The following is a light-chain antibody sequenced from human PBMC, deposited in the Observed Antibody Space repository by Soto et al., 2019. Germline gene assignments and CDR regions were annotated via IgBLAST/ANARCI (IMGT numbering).Light chain of an antibody. J-gene: IGKJ1*01. Sequence: DIQMTQSPSSLSASVRDRVTITCRASQGISNYLAWYQQKPGKVPKLLIYAASTLQSGVPSRFSGSGSGTEFTLTISSLQPEDVATYYCQKYDSAPWTFGQGNKVESK. CDR1: QGISNY. V-gene: IGKV1-27*01. CDR3: QKYDSAPWT. CDR2: AAS.